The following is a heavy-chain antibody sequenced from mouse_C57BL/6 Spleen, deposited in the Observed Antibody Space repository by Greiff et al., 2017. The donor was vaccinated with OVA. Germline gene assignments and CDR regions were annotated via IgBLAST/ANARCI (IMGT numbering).Heavy chain of an antibody. V-gene: IGHV1-39*01. CDR2: INPNYGTT. Sequence: EVKLQESGPELVKPGASVKISCKASGYSFTDYNMNWVKQSNGKSLEWIGVINPNYGTTSYNQKFKGKATLTVDQSSSTAYMQRNSLTSDDSADYYGARNYYNGSSDFDYWGQGTTLTVSS. J-gene: IGHJ2*01. D-gene: IGHD1-1*01. CDR1: GYSFTDYN. CDR3: ARNYYNGSSDFDY.